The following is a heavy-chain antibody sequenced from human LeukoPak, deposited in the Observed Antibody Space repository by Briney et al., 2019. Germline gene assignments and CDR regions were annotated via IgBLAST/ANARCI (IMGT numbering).Heavy chain of an antibody. CDR1: GGSFSGYY. V-gene: IGHV4-34*01. CDR2: INHSGST. D-gene: IGHD1-26*01. J-gene: IGHJ6*02. CDR3: ARAPIDAYGMDV. Sequence: PSETLSLTCAVYGGSFSGYYWSWIRPPPGKGLEWIGEINHSGSTYYNPSLKSRVTISVDRSKNQFSLKLSSVTAADTAVYYCARAPIDAYGMDVWGQGTTVTVSS.